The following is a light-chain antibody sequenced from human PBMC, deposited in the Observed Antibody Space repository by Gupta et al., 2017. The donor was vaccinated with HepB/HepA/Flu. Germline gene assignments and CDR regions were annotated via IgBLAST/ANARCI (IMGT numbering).Light chain of an antibody. CDR3: SSFTSSSTVI. J-gene: IGLJ2*01. CDR2: DVF. V-gene: IGLV2-14*03. CDR1: SSDVGAYNY. Sequence: QSALTQPASVSGSPGQSITISCTGTSSDVGAYNYVSWYQQHPGKAPKVLIYDVFYRPSGVSYRFSGSKSGNTASLTISGLQAEDEADYYCSSFTSSSTVIFGGGTKLTVL.